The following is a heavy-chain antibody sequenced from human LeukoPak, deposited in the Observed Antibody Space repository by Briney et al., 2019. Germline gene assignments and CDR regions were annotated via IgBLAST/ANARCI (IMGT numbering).Heavy chain of an antibody. J-gene: IGHJ3*02. CDR2: IYYSGST. CDR1: GGSISSGGYY. Sequence: SQTLSLTCTVSGGSISSGGYYWSWIRQHPGKGLEWIGYIYYSGSTYYNPSLKSRVTISVDTSKNQFSLKLSSVTAADTAVYCCARERYYDFWSWEQRAFDIWGQGTMVTVSS. V-gene: IGHV4-30-4*08. CDR3: ARERYYDFWSWEQRAFDI. D-gene: IGHD3-3*01.